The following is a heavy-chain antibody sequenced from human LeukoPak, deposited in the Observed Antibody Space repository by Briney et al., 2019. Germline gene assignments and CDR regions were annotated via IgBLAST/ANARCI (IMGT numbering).Heavy chain of an antibody. V-gene: IGHV3-48*03. CDR2: ISSSGSTI. D-gene: IGHD4-17*01. J-gene: IGHJ4*02. CDR3: ARDDGDYVFDY. Sequence: GGSLRLSCGASAFTFSSYEMNWVRQAPGKGLEWVSYISSSGSTIYYADSVKGRFTISRDNAKNSLYLQMNSLRAEDTAVYYCARDDGDYVFDYWGQGTLVTVS. CDR1: AFTFSSYE.